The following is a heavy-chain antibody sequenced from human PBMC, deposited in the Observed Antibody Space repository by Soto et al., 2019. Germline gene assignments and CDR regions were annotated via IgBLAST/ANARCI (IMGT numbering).Heavy chain of an antibody. D-gene: IGHD4-17*01. CDR3: ARGPLGPDYRDASDM. CDR1: GFTFGDHA. J-gene: IGHJ3*02. CDR2: IRGHAYGGTA. V-gene: IGHV3-49*03. Sequence: GGSLRLSCTASGFTFGDHALSWFRQAPGKGLQWVGFIRGHAYGGTAEYVASLKDRLIISRDDSKSIAYLHMDSLRSEDTAVYHCARGPLGPDYRDASDMRGLGTKVTVSS.